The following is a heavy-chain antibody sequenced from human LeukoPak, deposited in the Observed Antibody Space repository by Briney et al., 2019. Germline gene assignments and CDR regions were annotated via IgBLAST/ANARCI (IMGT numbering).Heavy chain of an antibody. V-gene: IGHV4-39*07. J-gene: IGHJ4*02. CDR3: ARLRSGYNVFDS. Sequence: SETLSLTCTVSGGSISSSSYYWGWIRQPPGKGLEWIGSIYYNGSTYYNPSLKSRVTISVDTSKKQFSLKLSSVTAADTAVYHCARLRSGYNVFDSWGQGTLVTVSS. CDR1: GGSISSSSYY. CDR2: IYYNGST. D-gene: IGHD5-24*01.